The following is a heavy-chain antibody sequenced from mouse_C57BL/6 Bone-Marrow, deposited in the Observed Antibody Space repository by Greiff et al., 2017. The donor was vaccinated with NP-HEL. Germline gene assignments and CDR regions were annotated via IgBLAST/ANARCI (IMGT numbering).Heavy chain of an antibody. CDR3: TSQLGGWFAY. CDR2: IDPEDGDN. D-gene: IGHD4-1*02. CDR1: GFNFKDYY. V-gene: IGHV14-1*01. Sequence: EVQLQQSGAELVRPGASVKLSCTASGFNFKDYYMHWVKQRPEQGLEWIGRIDPEDGDNEYAPKFQGKATMTADTSSNTAYLQLSSLTSEDTAVYYCTSQLGGWFAYWGQGTLVTVSA. J-gene: IGHJ3*01.